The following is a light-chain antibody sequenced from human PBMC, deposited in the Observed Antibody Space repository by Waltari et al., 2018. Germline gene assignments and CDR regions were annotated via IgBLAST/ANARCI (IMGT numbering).Light chain of an antibody. V-gene: IGLV1-47*01. CDR3: AAWDDSLSRWL. J-gene: IGLJ3*02. CDR1: SSNIGSNF. CDR2: RNN. Sequence: QSVLTQPPSASGTPGPRVTIPCSGRSSNIGSNFVYWYQHVPGAAPNLLIYRNNQRPSGVPDRFSGSKSGTSASLAISGLRSEDEADYYCAAWDDSLSRWLLGGGTKLTVL.